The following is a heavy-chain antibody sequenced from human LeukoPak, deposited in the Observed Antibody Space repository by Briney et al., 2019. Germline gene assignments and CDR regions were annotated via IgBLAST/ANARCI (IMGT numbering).Heavy chain of an antibody. CDR2: IYYSGST. CDR1: GGSISSGDYY. V-gene: IGHV4-30-4*01. D-gene: IGHD3-10*01. J-gene: IGHJ5*02. Sequence: SETLSITCTVSGGSISSGDYYWSWIRQPPGKGLEWIGYIYYSGSTYYNPSLKSRVTISVGTSKNQFSLKLSSVTAADTAVYYCARRITMVRGAIILNWFDPWGQGTLVTVSS. CDR3: ARRITMVRGAIILNWFDP.